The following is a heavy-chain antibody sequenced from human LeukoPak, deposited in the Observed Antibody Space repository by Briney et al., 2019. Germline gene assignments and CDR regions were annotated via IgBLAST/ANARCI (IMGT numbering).Heavy chain of an antibody. Sequence: ASVKVSCKASGYTFTSYGISWVRQAPGQGLEWMAWINVYNGDTYYAQKFQGRVTMTTDTSTSTAYMELRSLRADDTAAYYCARDGGYGSGSYYNVGVDYWGQGTLVTVSS. CDR1: GYTFTSYG. CDR2: INVYNGDT. J-gene: IGHJ4*02. V-gene: IGHV1-18*01. D-gene: IGHD3-10*01. CDR3: ARDGGYGSGSYYNVGVDY.